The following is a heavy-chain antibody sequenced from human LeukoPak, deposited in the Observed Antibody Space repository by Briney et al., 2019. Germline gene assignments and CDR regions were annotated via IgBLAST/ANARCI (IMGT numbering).Heavy chain of an antibody. CDR1: GYTFTSYG. J-gene: IGHJ4*02. CDR3: ARYLTLVYYDSSGYYYPDY. V-gene: IGHV1-18*04. Sequence: ASVKVSCKASGYTFTSYGISWVRQAAGQGPEWMGWISANNGNTNYAQKLQGRVTMTTDTSTSTAYMELRSLRSDDTAVYYGARYLTLVYYDSSGYYYPDYWGQGTLVTVSS. CDR2: ISANNGNT. D-gene: IGHD3-22*01.